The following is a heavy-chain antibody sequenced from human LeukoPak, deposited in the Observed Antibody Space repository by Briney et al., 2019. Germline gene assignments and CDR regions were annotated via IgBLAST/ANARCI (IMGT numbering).Heavy chain of an antibody. CDR3: ARRFDY. J-gene: IGHJ4*02. Sequence: GGSLRLSCAASGFILSRYDMNLVRRAPGKGLEWVSYISSSSGTMYYADSVRGRFTISRDNAKNSLYLQVNSLRAEDTALYYCARRFDYWGQGTLVTVSS. V-gene: IGHV3-48*01. CDR1: GFILSRYD. CDR2: ISSSSGTM.